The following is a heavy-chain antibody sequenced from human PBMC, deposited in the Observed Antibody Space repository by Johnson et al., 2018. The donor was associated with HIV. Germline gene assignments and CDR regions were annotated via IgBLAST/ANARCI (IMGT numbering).Heavy chain of an antibody. CDR3: ARGGVEGGFDI. D-gene: IGHD2-15*01. CDR2: ISYDGSNK. Sequence: QVQLVESGGGVVQPGRSLRLSCAASGFTFSSYAMHWVRQAPGKGLEWVAVISYDGSNKYYADSVKGRFTISRDNSKNTLYLQMNSRRAEDTAVYYCARGGVEGGFDIWGQGTMVTVSS. J-gene: IGHJ3*02. V-gene: IGHV3-30-3*01. CDR1: GFTFSSYA.